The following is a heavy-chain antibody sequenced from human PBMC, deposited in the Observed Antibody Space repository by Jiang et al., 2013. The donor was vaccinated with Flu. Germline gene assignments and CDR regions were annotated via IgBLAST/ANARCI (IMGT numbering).Heavy chain of an antibody. CDR3: ARDLPETGFFDF. D-gene: IGHD7-27*01. J-gene: IGHJ4*02. CDR1: GYSFNIYS. Sequence: SVRLSCKASGYSFNIYSTQWIRQAPGQGLEWVGWISQGNLHTSYSHKLQGRITITSDIYATTAYMELSSLRPEDTAIYYCARDLPETGFFDFWGQGTLLTVTS. V-gene: IGHV1-3*01. CDR2: ISQGNLHT.